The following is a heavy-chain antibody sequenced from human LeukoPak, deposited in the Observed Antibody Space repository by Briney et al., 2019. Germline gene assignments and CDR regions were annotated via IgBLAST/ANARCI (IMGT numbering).Heavy chain of an antibody. Sequence: SETLSLTCAVYGGSLNGYYWSWIRQPPGKGLEWIGEGGNSGGTKFNPSLKSRVTISADTSKNQFSPKLSSVTAADTAVYYCAKNGQSGFSFDPWGQGTLVTVSS. D-gene: IGHD1-26*01. V-gene: IGHV4-34*01. CDR1: GGSLNGYY. J-gene: IGHJ5*02. CDR3: AKNGQSGFSFDP. CDR2: GGNSGGT.